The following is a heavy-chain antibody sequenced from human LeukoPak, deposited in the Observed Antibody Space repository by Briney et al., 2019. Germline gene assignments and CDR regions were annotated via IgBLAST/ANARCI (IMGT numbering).Heavy chain of an antibody. CDR3: ASNAERDAFDI. D-gene: IGHD1-26*01. CDR1: GGSISSYY. V-gene: IGHV4-59*01. CDR2: IYYSGST. J-gene: IGHJ3*02. Sequence: PSETLSLTCTVSGGSISSYYWSWIRQPPGKGLEWIGYIYYSGSTNYNPSLKSRVTISVDTSKNQFSLELSSVTAADTAVYYCASNAERDAFDIWGQGTMVTVSS.